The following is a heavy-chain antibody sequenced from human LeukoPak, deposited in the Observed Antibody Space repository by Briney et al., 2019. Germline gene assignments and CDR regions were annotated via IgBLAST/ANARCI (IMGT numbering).Heavy chain of an antibody. Sequence: GGSLKLSCAASGFTFSGSAMHWVRQASGKGLEWVGRIRSKANSYATAYAASVKGRFTTSRDDSKNTAYLQMNSLKTEDTAVYYCTKGYYYGMDVWGQGTTVTVSS. CDR3: TKGYYYGMDV. CDR1: GFTFSGSA. J-gene: IGHJ6*02. V-gene: IGHV3-73*01. CDR2: IRSKANSYAT.